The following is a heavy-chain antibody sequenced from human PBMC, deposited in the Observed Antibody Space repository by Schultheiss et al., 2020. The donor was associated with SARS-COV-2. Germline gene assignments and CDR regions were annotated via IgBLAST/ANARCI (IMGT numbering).Heavy chain of an antibody. J-gene: IGHJ4*02. D-gene: IGHD3/OR15-3a*01. CDR3: AKQKGGFLDWPDY. V-gene: IGHV3-23*01. CDR1: GFTFSRFA. CDR2: ISGSGGST. Sequence: GGSLRLSCSASGFTFSRFAMHWVRQAPGKGLEWVSAISGSGGSTYYADSVKGRFTISRDNSKNTLYLQMNSLRAEDTAVYYCAKQKGGFLDWPDYWGQGTLVTVSS.